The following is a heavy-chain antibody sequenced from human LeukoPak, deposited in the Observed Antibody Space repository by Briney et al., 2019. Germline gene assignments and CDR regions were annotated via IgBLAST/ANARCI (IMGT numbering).Heavy chain of an antibody. D-gene: IGHD3-10*01. V-gene: IGHV4-34*01. J-gene: IGHJ6*04. Sequence: SETLSLTCAVYGGSFSGYYWSWIRQPPGKGLEWIGEINHSGSTNYSPSLKSRVTISVDASKNQFSLKLSSVTAADTAVYYCARARTMVRGVIIKPYYGMDVWGKGTTVTVSS. CDR3: ARARTMVRGVIIKPYYGMDV. CDR1: GGSFSGYY. CDR2: INHSGST.